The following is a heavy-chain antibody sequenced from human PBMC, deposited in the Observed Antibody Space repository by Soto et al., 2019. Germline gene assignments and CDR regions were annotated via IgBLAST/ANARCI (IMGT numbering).Heavy chain of an antibody. V-gene: IGHV1-69*02. D-gene: IGHD3-10*01. Sequence: SVKVSCKASGGTFSSYTISWARQAPGQGLEWMGRIIPILGIANYAQKFQGRVTITADKSTSTAYMELSSLRSEDTAVYYCARGFGELLEDDYYYYMDVWGKGTTVTVSS. CDR1: GGTFSSYT. CDR3: ARGFGELLEDDYYYYMDV. J-gene: IGHJ6*03. CDR2: IIPILGIA.